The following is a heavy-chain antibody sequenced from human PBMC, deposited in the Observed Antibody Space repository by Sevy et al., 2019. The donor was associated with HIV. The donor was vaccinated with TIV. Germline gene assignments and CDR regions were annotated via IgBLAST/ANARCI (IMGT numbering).Heavy chain of an antibody. CDR3: ARVKSGYSGYAEAFDI. CDR1: GFTFSSYS. Sequence: GGSLRLSCAASGFTFSSYSMNWVRQAPGKGLEWVSYISSSSSTIYYADSVKGRFTISRDNAKNSLYLQMNSLRDEDTAVYYCARVKSGYSGYAEAFDIWGQGTMVTVSS. J-gene: IGHJ3*02. CDR2: ISSSSSTI. V-gene: IGHV3-48*02. D-gene: IGHD5-12*01.